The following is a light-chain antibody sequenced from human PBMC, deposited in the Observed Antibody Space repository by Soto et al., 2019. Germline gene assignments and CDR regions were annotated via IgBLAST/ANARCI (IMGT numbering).Light chain of an antibody. CDR3: SSYTSSSLYV. V-gene: IGLV2-14*03. CDR2: DVS. J-gene: IGLJ1*01. Sequence: QSALTQPASVSGSPGQSITISCTATSSDVGGYDYVSWYQHHPGKAPKLMIYDVSNRPSGVSNRFSGSKSGNTASLTISGLQAEDEADYYCSSYTSSSLYVFGTGTKVT. CDR1: SSDVGGYDY.